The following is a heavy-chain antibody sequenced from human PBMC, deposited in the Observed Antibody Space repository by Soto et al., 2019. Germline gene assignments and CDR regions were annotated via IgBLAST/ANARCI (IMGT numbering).Heavy chain of an antibody. J-gene: IGHJ5*02. Sequence: ASVKVSCKASGYTFTSYGISWVRQAPGEGLEWMGWISAYNGNTNYAQKLQGRVTMTTDTSTSTAYMELRSLRSDDTAVYYCARESGGGYYQRNSNWFDPWGQGTLVTVSS. D-gene: IGHD3-22*01. V-gene: IGHV1-18*01. CDR2: ISAYNGNT. CDR1: GYTFTSYG. CDR3: ARESGGGYYQRNSNWFDP.